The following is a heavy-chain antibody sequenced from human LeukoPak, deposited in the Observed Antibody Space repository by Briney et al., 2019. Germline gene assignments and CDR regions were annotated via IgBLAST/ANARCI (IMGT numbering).Heavy chain of an antibody. J-gene: IGHJ4*02. D-gene: IGHD3-22*01. V-gene: IGHV4-39*01. CDR1: GGSISSSSYY. CDR3: ARPNYDSSGLTDY. Sequence: SETLSLTCTVSGGSISSSSYYWGWIRQPPGKGLEWIGSIYYSGGTYYNPSLKSRVTISVDTSKNQFSLKLSSVTAADTAVYYCARPNYDSSGLTDYWGQGTLVTVSS. CDR2: IYYSGGT.